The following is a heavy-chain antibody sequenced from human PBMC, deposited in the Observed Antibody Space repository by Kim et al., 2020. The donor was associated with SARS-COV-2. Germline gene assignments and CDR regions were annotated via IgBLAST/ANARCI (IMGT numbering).Heavy chain of an antibody. CDR3: AREVESEYYFDY. J-gene: IGHJ4*02. V-gene: IGHV3-53*01. Sequence: YNADPLKGRFTISRDNSKTTLYLQMNRLRAEDTAVYYCAREVESEYYFDYWGQGTLVTVSS. D-gene: IGHD2-15*01.